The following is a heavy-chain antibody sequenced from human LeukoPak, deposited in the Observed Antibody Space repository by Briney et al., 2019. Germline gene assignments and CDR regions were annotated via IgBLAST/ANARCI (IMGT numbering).Heavy chain of an antibody. J-gene: IGHJ4*02. Sequence: GTSLRLSCAASEFTFSNYAMHWVRQAPGKGLEWVAVISYDGSNKYYADSVKGRFTISRDNSKNTLYLQMNSLRAEDTAVYYCARDQLRLSYFDYWGQGTLVTVSS. CDR1: EFTFSNYA. CDR3: ARDQLRLSYFDY. CDR2: ISYDGSNK. V-gene: IGHV3-30-3*01. D-gene: IGHD2/OR15-2a*01.